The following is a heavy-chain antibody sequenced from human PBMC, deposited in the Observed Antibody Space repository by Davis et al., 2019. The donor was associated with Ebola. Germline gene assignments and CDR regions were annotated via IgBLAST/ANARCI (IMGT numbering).Heavy chain of an antibody. D-gene: IGHD2-2*02. CDR3: NANTSHGMDV. CDR1: GFTFSGSA. Sequence: GESLKISCAASGFTFSGSAMHWVRQASGKGLEWVGRIRSKANSYATAYAASVKGRFTISRDDSKNTAYLQMNSLKTEDTAVYYCNANTSHGMDVWGQGTTVTVSS. V-gene: IGHV3-73*01. J-gene: IGHJ6*02. CDR2: IRSKANSYAT.